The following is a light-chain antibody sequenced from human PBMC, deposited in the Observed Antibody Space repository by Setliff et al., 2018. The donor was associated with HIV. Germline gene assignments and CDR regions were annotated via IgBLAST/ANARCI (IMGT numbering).Light chain of an antibody. Sequence: QSALTQPASVSGSPGQSITISRTGSSSDVGSYNLVSWYQQHPGKAPKLMIYEVTERPSGVSNRFSGSKSATTASLTISGLQAEDEADYYCCSYAGSSTYVFGTGTKVTVL. CDR1: SSDVGSYNL. V-gene: IGLV2-23*02. CDR2: EVT. J-gene: IGLJ1*01. CDR3: CSYAGSSTYV.